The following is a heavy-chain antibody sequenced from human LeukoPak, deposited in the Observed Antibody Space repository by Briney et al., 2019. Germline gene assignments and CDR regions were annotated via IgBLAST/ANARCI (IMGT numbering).Heavy chain of an antibody. CDR2: IYYSGST. D-gene: IGHD3-22*01. CDR1: GGSISSGDDY. J-gene: IGHJ4*02. CDR3: ARVGGYYDSSGPDY. V-gene: IGHV4-30-4*01. Sequence: PSETLSLTCTVSGGSISSGDDYWSWIRQPPGKGLEWIGYIYYSGSTYSNPSLKSRVTISVDTSKNQFSLKLSSVTAADTAVYYCARVGGYYDSSGPDYWGQGTLVTVSS.